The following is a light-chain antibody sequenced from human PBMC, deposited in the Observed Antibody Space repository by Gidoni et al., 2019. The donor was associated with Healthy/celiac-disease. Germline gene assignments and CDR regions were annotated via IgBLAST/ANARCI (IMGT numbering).Light chain of an antibody. Sequence: DIQMTQSPSSLSASVGDRVTITCRASQSISSYLNWYQQKPGKAPKLLIYAASSLQSGVPSGFSGSGSGTDFTLTISSLQPEDFATYYCQQSYSTPPYTFGRGPSWRSN. CDR2: AAS. J-gene: IGKJ2*01. V-gene: IGKV1-39*01. CDR1: QSISSY. CDR3: QQSYSTPPYT.